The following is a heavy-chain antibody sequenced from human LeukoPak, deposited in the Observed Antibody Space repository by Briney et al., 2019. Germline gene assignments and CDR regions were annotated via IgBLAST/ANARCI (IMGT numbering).Heavy chain of an antibody. D-gene: IGHD3-22*01. J-gene: IGHJ5*02. Sequence: PSETLSLTCTVSGGSISSYYWSWIRQPPGKGLEWIGEINHSGSTNYNPSLKSRVTISVDTSKNQFSLKLSSVTAADTAVYYCARRPYYYDSSGPYNWFDPWGQGTLVTVSS. CDR1: GGSISSYY. V-gene: IGHV4-34*01. CDR2: INHSGST. CDR3: ARRPYYYDSSGPYNWFDP.